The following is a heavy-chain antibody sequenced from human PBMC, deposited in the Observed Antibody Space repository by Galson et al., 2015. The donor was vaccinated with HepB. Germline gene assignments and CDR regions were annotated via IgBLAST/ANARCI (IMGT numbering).Heavy chain of an antibody. CDR3: AKSLDY. CDR2: ISYDGSNK. Sequence: SLRLSCAASGFTFSSYGMHWVRQAPGKGLEWVAVISYDGSNKYYADSVKGRFTISRDNSKNTLYLQMNSLRAEDTAVYYCAKSLDYWGQGTLVTVSS. J-gene: IGHJ4*02. CDR1: GFTFSSYG. V-gene: IGHV3-30*18.